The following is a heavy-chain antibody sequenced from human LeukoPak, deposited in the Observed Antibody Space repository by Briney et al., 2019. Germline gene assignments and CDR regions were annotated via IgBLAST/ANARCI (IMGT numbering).Heavy chain of an antibody. CDR2: ISYDGSNK. D-gene: IGHD6-19*01. V-gene: IGHV3-30*18. J-gene: IGHJ4*02. CDR3: AKDEKVFSSGWYRFDY. CDR1: GFTFSSYG. Sequence: PGGSLRLSCAASGFTFSSYGMHWVRQAPGKGLEGVAVISYDGSNKYYADSVKGRFTISRDNSKNTLYLQMNSLRAEDTDVYYCAKDEKVFSSGWYRFDYWGQGTLVTVSS.